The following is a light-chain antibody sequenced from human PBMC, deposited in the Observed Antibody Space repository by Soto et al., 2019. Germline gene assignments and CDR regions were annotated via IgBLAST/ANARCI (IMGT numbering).Light chain of an antibody. Sequence: EILMTQSPATLSVSPGEGATLSCRASQSVSSNLAWYQQKPGQAPRLLVYDASTRATGIPARFSGSGSGTEFTLPISSLQSEDFAVYYCRQYHSWPLAFGQGTKVEI. CDR3: RQYHSWPLA. J-gene: IGKJ1*01. CDR2: DAS. V-gene: IGKV3-15*01. CDR1: QSVSSN.